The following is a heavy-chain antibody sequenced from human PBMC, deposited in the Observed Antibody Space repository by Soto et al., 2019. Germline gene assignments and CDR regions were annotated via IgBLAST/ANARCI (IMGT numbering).Heavy chain of an antibody. CDR1: GFTFSSYA. J-gene: IGHJ4*02. CDR2: SSGSGGST. D-gene: IGHD6-13*01. CDR3: SLAAALSE. Sequence: EVQLLESGGGLVQPGGSLRLSCAASGFTFSSYALSWVRQAPGKGLEWVSASSGSGGSTYYADSVKGRFTISRDNSTNSLYLQMNSLRAEDTAVYYCSLAAALSEWGQGTLVTVSS. V-gene: IGHV3-23*01.